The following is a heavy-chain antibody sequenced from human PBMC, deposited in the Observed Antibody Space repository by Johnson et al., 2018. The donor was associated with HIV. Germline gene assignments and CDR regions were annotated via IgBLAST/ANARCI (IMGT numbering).Heavy chain of an antibody. CDR3: TRGFYSPSSGYSEPSGSVDAFDV. CDR1: GFSVSNNY. J-gene: IGHJ3*01. V-gene: IGHV3-9*01. CDR2: ISWNSDTI. D-gene: IGHD3-22*01. Sequence: VQLVESGGGLVQPGRSLRLSCGASGFSVSNNYMNWVRQAPGKGLEWVSGISWNSDTIRYADSVKGRFTISRDNAKNSLYLQMNSLRGEDTAVYFCTRGFYSPSSGYSEPSGSVDAFDVWGQGTMVIVSS.